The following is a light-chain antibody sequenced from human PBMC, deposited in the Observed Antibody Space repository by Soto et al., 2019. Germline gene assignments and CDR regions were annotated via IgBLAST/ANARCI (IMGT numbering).Light chain of an antibody. CDR3: QQSYSTPIT. V-gene: IGKV1-8*01. CDR2: AAS. CDR1: QGISSY. Sequence: AIRMTHSPSSFSASTGDRVTITCRASQGISSYLAWYQQKPGKAPKLLIYAASTLQSGVPSRFSGSGSGTDITLTISSLKPEDFATYYGQQSYSTPITFGQGTRLEIK. J-gene: IGKJ5*01.